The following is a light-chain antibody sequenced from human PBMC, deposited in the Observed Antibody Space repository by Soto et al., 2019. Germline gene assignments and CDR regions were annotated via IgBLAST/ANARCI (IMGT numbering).Light chain of an antibody. Sequence: ENGVAQSPGPPSVSPGEKATPSCRASQSVSSNLAWYQQKPGQAPRLLIYGASTRATGIPARFSGSGSGTEFTLTISSLQSEDFAVYYCQQYNNWPITFGQGARLEIK. CDR3: QQYNNWPIT. CDR2: GAS. J-gene: IGKJ5*01. V-gene: IGKV3D-15*01. CDR1: QSVSSN.